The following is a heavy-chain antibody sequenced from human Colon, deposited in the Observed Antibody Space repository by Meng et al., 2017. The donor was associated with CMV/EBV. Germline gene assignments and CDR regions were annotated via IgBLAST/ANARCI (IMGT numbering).Heavy chain of an antibody. CDR1: DDSISSYY. D-gene: IGHD2-2*01. J-gene: IGHJ4*02. CDR3: ARGGYESGKYLVLDY. CDR2: IHDSEGT. V-gene: IGHV4-59*01. Sequence: QVQCQGPGPGLVKPPETLSLTCTVSDDSISSYYWTWIRQPPGKGLEWIGYIHDSEGTKYKPSLKSRVTISLDMSKSQFSLKLSSVTAADTAVYYCARGGYESGKYLVLDYWGQGALVTVSS.